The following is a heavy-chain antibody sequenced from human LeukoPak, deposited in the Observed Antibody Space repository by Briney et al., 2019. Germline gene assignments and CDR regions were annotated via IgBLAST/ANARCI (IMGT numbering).Heavy chain of an antibody. J-gene: IGHJ4*02. D-gene: IGHD3-10*01. CDR1: GYTFTSYG. Sequence: ASVKVPCQASGYTFTSYGISGVRQAPGQGLEWMGWINAYNGNTNYAQKLQGRVTMTTDTSTNTAYMELRSLRSDDTAVYYCARAYRSTMVRGAKSYFDYWGQGTLVTVSS. CDR2: INAYNGNT. CDR3: ARAYRSTMVRGAKSYFDY. V-gene: IGHV1-18*04.